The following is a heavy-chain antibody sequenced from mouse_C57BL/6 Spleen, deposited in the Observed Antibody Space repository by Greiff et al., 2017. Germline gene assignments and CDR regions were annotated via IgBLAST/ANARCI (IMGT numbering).Heavy chain of an antibody. Sequence: QVQLKESGAELVKPGASVKISCKASGYAFSSYWMNWVKQRPGKGLEWIGQIYPGDGDTNYNGKFKGKATLTADKSSSTAYMQLSSLTSEDSAVSVCATPYYYGSSYGYFDVWGTGTTVTVSS. D-gene: IGHD1-1*01. CDR1: GYAFSSYW. CDR2: IYPGDGDT. CDR3: ATPYYYGSSYGYFDV. J-gene: IGHJ1*03. V-gene: IGHV1-80*01.